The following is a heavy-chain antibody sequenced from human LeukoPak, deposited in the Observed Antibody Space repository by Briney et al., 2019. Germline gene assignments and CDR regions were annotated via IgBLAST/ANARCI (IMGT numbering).Heavy chain of an antibody. J-gene: IGHJ5*02. CDR3: ARSNYYYDSSGYFPLDP. V-gene: IGHV4-59*08. Sequence: SETLSLTCTVSGGSISSYYWSWIRQPPGKGLEWIGYIYYSGSTNYNPSLKSRVTISVDTSKNQFSLKLSSVTAADTAVYYCARSNYYYDSSGYFPLDPWGQGTLVTVSS. D-gene: IGHD3-22*01. CDR2: IYYSGST. CDR1: GGSISSYY.